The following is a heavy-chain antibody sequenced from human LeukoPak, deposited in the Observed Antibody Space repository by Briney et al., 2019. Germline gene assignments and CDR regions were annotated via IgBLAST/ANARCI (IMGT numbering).Heavy chain of an antibody. V-gene: IGHV4-38-2*02. CDR2: IYHSGSI. J-gene: IGHJ4*02. CDR1: GYSIRSGYY. D-gene: IGHD3-10*01. CDR3: ARDRIYGSGSDHFGY. Sequence: PSETLSLTCTVSGYSIRSGYYWGWIRQPPGKGLEWIGSIYHSGSIYHKPSLKSRVTISVDTSKNQFSLKLSSVTAADTAVCYCARDRIYGSGSDHFGYWGQGTLVTVSS.